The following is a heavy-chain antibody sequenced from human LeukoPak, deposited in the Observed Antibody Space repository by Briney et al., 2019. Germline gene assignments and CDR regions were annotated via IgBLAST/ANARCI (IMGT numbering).Heavy chain of an antibody. Sequence: GGSLRLSCAASGFTFSSYGMHWVRQAPGKGLEWVAVISYDGSNKYYADSVKGRFTISRDNSKNTLYLQMNSLRAEDTAVYYCAKDRYQGKQWLVGQFDYWGQGTLVTVSS. V-gene: IGHV3-30*18. D-gene: IGHD6-19*01. CDR2: ISYDGSNK. CDR3: AKDRYQGKQWLVGQFDY. J-gene: IGHJ4*02. CDR1: GFTFSSYG.